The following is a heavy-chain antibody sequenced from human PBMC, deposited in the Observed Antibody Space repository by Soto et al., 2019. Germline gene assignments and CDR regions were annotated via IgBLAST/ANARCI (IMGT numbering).Heavy chain of an antibody. Sequence: SVTLSLTCAVARECISSRKRWIWVRQPPGKAREWMGEIYHSGSANYNPSLKRRVTISVDKSKNRISQYLSFVNAAATAVYSCARYDISGYYRTLMADFDIWGQRTMVT. CDR2: IYHSGSA. D-gene: IGHD3-22*01. J-gene: IGHJ3*02. CDR3: ARYDISGYYRTLMADFDI. CDR1: RECISSRKR. V-gene: IGHV4-4*02.